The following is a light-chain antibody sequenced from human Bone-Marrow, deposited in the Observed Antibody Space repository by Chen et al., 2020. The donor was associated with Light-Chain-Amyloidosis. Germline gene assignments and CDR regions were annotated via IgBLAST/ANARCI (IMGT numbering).Light chain of an antibody. CDR3: MQALQTRDT. CDR2: LGS. Sequence: DIVMTQSPLSPSVTPGEAASISCRSSQSPLHSNGYNHLDWYLQKPGQSPQLLIYLGSNRASGVPDRFSGSGSGTDFTLKISRVEAEDVGVYYCMQALQTRDTFGQGTKLEIK. J-gene: IGKJ2*01. V-gene: IGKV2-28*01. CDR1: QSPLHSNGYNH.